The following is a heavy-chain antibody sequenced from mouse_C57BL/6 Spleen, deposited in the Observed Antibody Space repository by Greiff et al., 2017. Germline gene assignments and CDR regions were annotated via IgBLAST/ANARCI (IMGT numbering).Heavy chain of an antibody. CDR3: ARPGLYWAMDH. CDR1: GYTFTSYW. J-gene: IGHJ4*01. Sequence: QVQLQQPGAELVKPGASVKLSCKASGYTFTSYWMHWVKQRPGQGLEWIGMIHPNSGSTNYNEKFKSKATMTVDKSSSTAYMQLSILTSDDSAVYYGARPGLYWAMDHWAQVTSVTVSS. CDR2: IHPNSGST. V-gene: IGHV1-64*01.